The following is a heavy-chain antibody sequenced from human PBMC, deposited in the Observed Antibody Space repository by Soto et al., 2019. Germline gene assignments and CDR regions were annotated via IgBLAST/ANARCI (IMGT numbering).Heavy chain of an antibody. J-gene: IGHJ6*02. CDR1: GFTFSSYG. D-gene: IGHD2-2*01. Sequence: PGGSLRLSCAASGFTFSSYGTHWVRQAPGKGLEWVAVISYDGSNKYYADSVKGRFTISRDNSKNTLYLQMNSLRAEDTAVYYCAREDVVPAAMLLVYYYGMDVWGQGTTVTVSS. CDR3: AREDVVPAAMLLVYYYGMDV. CDR2: ISYDGSNK. V-gene: IGHV3-30*03.